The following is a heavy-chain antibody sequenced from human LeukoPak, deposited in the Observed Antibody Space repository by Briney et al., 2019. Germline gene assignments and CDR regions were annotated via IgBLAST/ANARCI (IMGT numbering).Heavy chain of an antibody. V-gene: IGHV1-2*02. Sequence: RASVKVSCKASGYTFTGYYMHWVRQAPGQGLEWMGWINPNSGGTNCAQKFQGRVTMTRDTSISTAYMELSRLRSDDTAVYYCARESGDSSGYLFDYWGQGTLVTVSS. CDR1: GYTFTGYY. D-gene: IGHD3-22*01. J-gene: IGHJ4*02. CDR2: INPNSGGT. CDR3: ARESGDSSGYLFDY.